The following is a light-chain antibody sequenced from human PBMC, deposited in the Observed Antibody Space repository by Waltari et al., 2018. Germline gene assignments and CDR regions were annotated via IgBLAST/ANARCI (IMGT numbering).Light chain of an antibody. CDR2: GNS. Sequence: QSVLTQPPSVSGAPGQRVTISCTGSSSNIGTGYDVPWYQPLPGTVPKLLIYGNSNRPSGVPHRFSGSKSGTSASLAITGLQAEDEAEYYCQSYDSSLSGSVFGGGTKLTVL. CDR1: SSNIGTGYD. V-gene: IGLV1-40*01. CDR3: QSYDSSLSGSV. J-gene: IGLJ2*01.